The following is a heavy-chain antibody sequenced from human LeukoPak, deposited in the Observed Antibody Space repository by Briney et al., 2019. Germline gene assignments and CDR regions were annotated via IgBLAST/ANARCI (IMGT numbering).Heavy chain of an antibody. CDR1: GGSISSSNW. V-gene: IGHV3-7*04. J-gene: IGHJ6*02. CDR3: ARGWYVNYYYGMDV. D-gene: IGHD6-13*01. CDR2: IKQDGSEK. Sequence: PSGTLSLTCAVSGGSISSSNWWSWVRQAPGKGLEWVANIKQDGSEKYYVDSVKGRFTISRDNAKNSLYLQMNSLRAEDTAVYYCARGWYVNYYYGMDVWGQGTTVTVSS.